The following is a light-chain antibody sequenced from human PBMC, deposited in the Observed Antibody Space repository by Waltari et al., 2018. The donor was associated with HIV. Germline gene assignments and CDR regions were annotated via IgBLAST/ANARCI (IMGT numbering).Light chain of an antibody. CDR3: CSYSLTRTLV. J-gene: IGLJ1*01. Sequence: QSALTQPASVSGSPGQSITISCTGTRSDIGDYDFVAWYQQHPDNAPKLIIFEVTDRPSGVSTRFSGSKSGNTASLTISGLQPEDEADYSCCSYSLTRTLVFGSGTTVTVL. CDR1: RSDIGDYDF. V-gene: IGLV2-14*01. CDR2: EVT.